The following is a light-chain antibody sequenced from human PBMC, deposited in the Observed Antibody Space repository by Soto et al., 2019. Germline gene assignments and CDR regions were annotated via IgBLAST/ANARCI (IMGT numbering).Light chain of an antibody. V-gene: IGKV3-11*01. J-gene: IGKJ4*01. CDR2: DAS. CDR3: QQRSDWPLT. CDR1: QSVSSY. Sequence: EIVLTQSPATLSLSPGERATLSCRASQSVSSYVAWYQSKPGQAPRLLMYDASNRVIGIPASFSGSGSGTDFTLTISSLAPEYFAVYYCQQRSDWPLTFCVGTTVEI.